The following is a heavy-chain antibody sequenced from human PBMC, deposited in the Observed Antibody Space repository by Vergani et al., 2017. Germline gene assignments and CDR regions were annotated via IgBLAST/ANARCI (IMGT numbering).Heavy chain of an antibody. V-gene: IGHV5-51*01. CDR1: GYSLSDYW. J-gene: IGHJ2*01. Sequence: EGQLVQSGAEVKKPGESLKISCKGSGYSLSDYWIAWVRQMPGKGLEWMGIIYPGDSDTRYSPSFQGQVTISVDKSISTAYLQWSSLKASDTAIYYCARRGTQREYFTLWGRGTLVTVSS. CDR3: ARRGTQREYFTL. D-gene: IGHD5-18*01. CDR2: IYPGDSDT.